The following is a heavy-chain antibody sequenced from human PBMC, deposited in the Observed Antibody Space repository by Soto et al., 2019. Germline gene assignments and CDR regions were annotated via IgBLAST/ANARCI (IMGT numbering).Heavy chain of an antibody. CDR2: ISGSGVST. CDR3: AKATRDYYLDY. V-gene: IGHV3-23*01. CDR1: GFTFSSYA. J-gene: IGHJ4*02. Sequence: PGGSLRLSGAASGFTFSSYAISWVRHAPWKGLEWVSAISGSGVSTYYADSVKGRFTISRENSNNNLYLQVKSLRAEDTAVYYCAKATRDYYLDYWGKGTLLAVSS.